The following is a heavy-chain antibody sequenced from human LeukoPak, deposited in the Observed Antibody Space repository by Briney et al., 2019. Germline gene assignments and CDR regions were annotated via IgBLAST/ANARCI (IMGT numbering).Heavy chain of an antibody. Sequence: ASVKVSCKASGYTFTSYGISWVRQAPGQGLEWMGWISAYNGNTNYAQKLQGRVTMTTDTSTSTAYMELRGLRSDDTAVYYCAKDLWDDSSGYYYVDGFDIWGQGTMVTVSS. CDR1: GYTFTSYG. D-gene: IGHD3-22*01. V-gene: IGHV1-18*01. J-gene: IGHJ3*02. CDR2: ISAYNGNT. CDR3: AKDLWDDSSGYYYVDGFDI.